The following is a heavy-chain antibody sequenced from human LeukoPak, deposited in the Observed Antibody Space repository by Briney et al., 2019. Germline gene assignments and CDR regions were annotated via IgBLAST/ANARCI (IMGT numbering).Heavy chain of an antibody. Sequence: SETLSLTCIVSGGSISGSHYYWAWIRQSPGKGLEWIGIINYSGNTYYNPSLWSRATISVDTSTNQFSLNLNSVTAADTAVYYCARGYDYWGQGTLVTVSS. CDR3: ARGYDY. J-gene: IGHJ4*02. CDR2: INYSGNT. V-gene: IGHV4-39*01. D-gene: IGHD6-13*01. CDR1: GGSISGSHYY.